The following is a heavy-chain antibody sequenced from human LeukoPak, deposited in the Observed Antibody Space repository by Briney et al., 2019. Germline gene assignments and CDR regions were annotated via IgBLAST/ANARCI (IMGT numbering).Heavy chain of an antibody. Sequence: SETLSLTCAVYGGSFSGYYWSWIRQPPGKGLEWIGEINHSGSANYNPSLKSRVTISVDTSKNQFSLKPSPVTAADTAVYYCARAISYYYYMDVWGKGTTVTVSS. CDR2: INHSGSA. CDR3: ARAISYYYYMDV. CDR1: GGSFSGYY. V-gene: IGHV4-34*01. D-gene: IGHD2-2*01. J-gene: IGHJ6*03.